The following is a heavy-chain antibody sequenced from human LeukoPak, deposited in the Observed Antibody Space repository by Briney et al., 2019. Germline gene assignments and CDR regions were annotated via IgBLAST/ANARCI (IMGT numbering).Heavy chain of an antibody. CDR2: INHSGTT. V-gene: IGHV4-34*01. CDR3: ARAGLRRFDP. CDR1: GGSFSGYY. J-gene: IGHJ5*02. Sequence: SETLSLTCAVYGGSFSGYYWSWVRQPPGKGLEWIGGINHSGTTNYNPSLKSRVTISVDTSKNQFSLKLSSVTAADTAVYYCARAGLRRFDPWGQGTLVTVSS.